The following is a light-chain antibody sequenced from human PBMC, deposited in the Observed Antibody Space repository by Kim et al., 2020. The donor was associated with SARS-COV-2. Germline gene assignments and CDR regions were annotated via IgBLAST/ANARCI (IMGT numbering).Light chain of an antibody. CDR2: LNSAGSH. CDR3: QTWDTGIQV. J-gene: IGLJ3*02. Sequence: QLVLTQSPSASASLGASVKLTCTLSGGHSSYVIAWHQHQPGKGPRYLMNLNSAGSHIKGDGIPDRFSGSGSGAERYLTISGLQSEDEADYYCQTWDTGIQVFGGGTQLTVL. V-gene: IGLV4-69*01. CDR1: GGHSSYV.